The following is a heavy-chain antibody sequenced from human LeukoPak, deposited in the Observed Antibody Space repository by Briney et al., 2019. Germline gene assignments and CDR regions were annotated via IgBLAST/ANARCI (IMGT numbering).Heavy chain of an antibody. J-gene: IGHJ4*02. CDR1: GFTFSSYA. Sequence: PGGSLRLSCAASGFTFSSYAMSWVRQAPGKGLEWVSAISGSGGSTYYADSVKGRFTISRDNSKNTLYLQMNSLRAEDTAVYYCAKDSYGDYGEGYFDYWGQGTLVTVSS. V-gene: IGHV3-23*01. CDR3: AKDSYGDYGEGYFDY. D-gene: IGHD4-17*01. CDR2: ISGSGGST.